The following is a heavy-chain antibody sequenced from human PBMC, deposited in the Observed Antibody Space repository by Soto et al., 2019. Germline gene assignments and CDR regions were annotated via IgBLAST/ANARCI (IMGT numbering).Heavy chain of an antibody. D-gene: IGHD1-26*01. CDR3: AREGQWDQPRDY. Sequence: GGSLRLSCGASGFSINDYYMSWIRQAPGKGLEWVSYISSSGRTIFYADSVKGRFSVSRDNSKNSLYLQMNSLRAEDTAVYYCAREGQWDQPRDYWGQGTLVTVSS. J-gene: IGHJ4*02. CDR2: ISSSGRTI. V-gene: IGHV3-11*01. CDR1: GFSINDYY.